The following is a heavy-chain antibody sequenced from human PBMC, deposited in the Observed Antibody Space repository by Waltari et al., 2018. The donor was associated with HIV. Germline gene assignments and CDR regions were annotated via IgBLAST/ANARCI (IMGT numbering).Heavy chain of an antibody. Sequence: QVHLQESGPGLVKTSQTLSLTCPVSGGSINSGSYYWNWIRQPAGRGLEWFGRVSTSGSTNYTPSLKSRITMTVDTSKNQFSLRLTSVTASDTAIYYCSRTSSGSDYYYEVDVWGQGTTVTVS. D-gene: IGHD3-3*01. CDR2: VSTSGST. CDR1: GGSINSGSYY. CDR3: SRTSSGSDYYYEVDV. V-gene: IGHV4-61*02. J-gene: IGHJ6*02.